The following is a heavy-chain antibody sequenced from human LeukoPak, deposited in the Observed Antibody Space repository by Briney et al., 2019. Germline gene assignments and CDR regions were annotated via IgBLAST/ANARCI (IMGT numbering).Heavy chain of an antibody. J-gene: IGHJ6*04. CDR2: ISSSGSTI. CDR3: AELGITMIGGV. D-gene: IGHD3-10*02. CDR1: SFTFSSYV. V-gene: IGHV3-48*03. Sequence: PGGSLRLSCGASSFTFSSYVMSWVRQAPGKGLEWVSYISSSGSTIYYADSVKGRFTISRDNAKNSLCLQMNSLRAEDTAVYYCAELGITMIGGVWGKGTTVTISS.